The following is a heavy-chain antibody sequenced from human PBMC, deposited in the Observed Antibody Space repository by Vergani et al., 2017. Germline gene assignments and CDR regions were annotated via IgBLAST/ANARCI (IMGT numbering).Heavy chain of an antibody. Sequence: EAQLVESGGGAVKPGGSQRLSCVASGFTFRNNAMSWVRQAPGKGLEWVSSISGSGDSTYYADSVKGRFTISRDNSKNTLYLHMTFLRAEDTAIYYCAKDLDRDSSGRFDFWGRGTLVTVSS. CDR1: GFTFRNNA. J-gene: IGHJ4*02. CDR3: AKDLDRDSSGRFDF. CDR2: ISGSGDST. V-gene: IGHV3-23*04. D-gene: IGHD6-19*01.